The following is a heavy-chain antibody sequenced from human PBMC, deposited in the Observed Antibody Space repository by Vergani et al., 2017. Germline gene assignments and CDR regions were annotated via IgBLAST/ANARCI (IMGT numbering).Heavy chain of an antibody. V-gene: IGHV1-46*01. Sequence: QVQLVQSGAAVKKPGASVKVSCKASGYTFTSYGISWVRQAPGQGLEWMGIINPSGGSTSYAQKFQGRVTMTRDTSTSTVYMELSSLRSEDTAVYYCASHTVTTFYYYGMDVWGQGTTVTVSS. CDR1: GYTFTSYG. J-gene: IGHJ6*02. D-gene: IGHD4-17*01. CDR3: ASHTVTTFYYYGMDV. CDR2: INPSGGST.